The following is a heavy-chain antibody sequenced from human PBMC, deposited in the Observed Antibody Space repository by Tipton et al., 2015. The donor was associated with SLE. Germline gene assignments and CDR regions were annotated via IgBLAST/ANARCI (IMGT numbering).Heavy chain of an antibody. Sequence: TLSLTCTVSGGSISSYYWSWIRQPAGKGLEWIGGVYYIGSTNYNPSLKSRVTIPVDTSKNQFSLKLSSVTAADTAVYYCARGWGPVGSCFYYWGQRTLVTVSS. CDR2: VYYIGST. CDR1: GGSISSYY. CDR3: ARGWGPVGSCFYY. V-gene: IGHV4-59*01. D-gene: IGHD7-27*01. J-gene: IGHJ4*02.